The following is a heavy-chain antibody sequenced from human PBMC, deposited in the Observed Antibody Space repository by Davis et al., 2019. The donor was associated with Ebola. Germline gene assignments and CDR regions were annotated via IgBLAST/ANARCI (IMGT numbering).Heavy chain of an antibody. D-gene: IGHD5-24*01. Sequence: MPSETLSLTCTVSGGSISSYYWSWIRQPPGKGLEWIGYIYYSGSTNYNPSLKSRVTISVDTSKNQFSLKLSSVTAADTAVYYCATEMVTILYPWGQGTLVTVSS. V-gene: IGHV4-59*12. CDR3: ATEMVTILYP. CDR2: IYYSGST. J-gene: IGHJ5*02. CDR1: GGSISSYY.